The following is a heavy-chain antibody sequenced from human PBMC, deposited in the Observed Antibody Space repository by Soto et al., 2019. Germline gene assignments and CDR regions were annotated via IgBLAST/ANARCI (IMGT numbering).Heavy chain of an antibody. CDR3: AREGYDFWSGYPPYYYYGMDV. D-gene: IGHD3-3*01. Sequence: PGGSLRLSCAASGFTFSSYGMHWVRQAPGKGLEWVAVIWYDGSNKYYADSVKGRFTISRDNSKNTLYLQMNSLRAEDTAVYYCAREGYDFWSGYPPYYYYGMDVWGQGTTVTVSS. J-gene: IGHJ6*02. CDR1: GFTFSSYG. V-gene: IGHV3-33*01. CDR2: IWYDGSNK.